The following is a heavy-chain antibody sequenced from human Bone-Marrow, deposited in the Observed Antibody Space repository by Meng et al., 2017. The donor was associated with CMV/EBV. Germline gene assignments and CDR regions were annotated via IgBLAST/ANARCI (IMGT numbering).Heavy chain of an antibody. Sequence: GESLKISCAASGFTFSDYYMSWIRQAPGKGLEWVSYISSSGSTIYYADSVKGRFTISRDNAKNSLYLQMNSLRAEDTAVYYCARGVFDLVGASFDYWGQGTRVTVSS. V-gene: IGHV3-11*01. J-gene: IGHJ4*02. CDR2: ISSSGSTI. D-gene: IGHD1-26*01. CDR3: ARGVFDLVGASFDY. CDR1: GFTFSDYY.